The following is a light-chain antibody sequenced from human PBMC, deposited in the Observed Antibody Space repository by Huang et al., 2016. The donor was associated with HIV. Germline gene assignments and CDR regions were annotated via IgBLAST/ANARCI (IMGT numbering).Light chain of an antibody. V-gene: IGKV4-1*01. CDR1: QSVLHSSDNKNY. CDR3: QQYYTTPWT. J-gene: IGKJ1*01. CDR2: WSS. Sequence: DIVVTQFPASLPVSLGERATINCKSNQSVLHSSDNKNYLAWVHQKPRQPPKLLLYWSSTRGSGVPDRFSGSGSGTDFTLTISSLQAEDVAVYYCQQYYTTPWTFGQGTKVEI.